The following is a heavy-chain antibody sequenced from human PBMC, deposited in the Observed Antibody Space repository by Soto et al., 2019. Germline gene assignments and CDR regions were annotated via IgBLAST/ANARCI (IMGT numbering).Heavy chain of an antibody. J-gene: IGHJ5*02. CDR1: GGSISSYY. CDR2: IYYSGST. V-gene: IGHV4-59*01. Sequence: PSETLSLTCTVSGGSISSYYWSWIRQPPGKGLEWIGYIYYSGSTNYNPSLKSRVTISVDTSKNQFSLKLSSVTAADTAVYYCARGRFAITMIVNSRFDPWGQGTLVTVSS. CDR3: ARGRFAITMIVNSRFDP. D-gene: IGHD3-22*01.